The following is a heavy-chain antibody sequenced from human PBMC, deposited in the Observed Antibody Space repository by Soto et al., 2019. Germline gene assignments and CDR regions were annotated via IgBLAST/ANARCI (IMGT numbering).Heavy chain of an antibody. D-gene: IGHD3-16*01. CDR2: ISDFEGHV. CDR1: GYTFTNYG. V-gene: IGHV1-18*01. CDR3: ARDYDRWGEDGFDP. J-gene: IGHJ5*02. Sequence: QVQLVQSGAEMKKPGASVKVSCKASGYTFTNYGISWVRQAPGQGLEWMGWISDFEGHVNYAQKFQGRVTLTIDTSPSTAYMELRSLTSDDAAIYYCARDYDRWGEDGFDPWGQGTLVTVYS.